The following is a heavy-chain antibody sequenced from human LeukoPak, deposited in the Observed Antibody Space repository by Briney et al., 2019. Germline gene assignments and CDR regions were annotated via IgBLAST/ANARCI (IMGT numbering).Heavy chain of an antibody. CDR2: IIPILGIA. J-gene: IGHJ6*02. CDR1: GGTFSCYA. V-gene: IGHV1-69*04. CDR3: ARVLCSSTSCLHYYYYYGMDV. D-gene: IGHD2-2*01. Sequence: SVKVSCKASGGTFSCYAISWVRQAPGQGLEWMGRIIPILGIANYAQKFQGRVTITADKSTSTAYMELSSLRSEDTAVYYCARVLCSSTSCLHYYYYYGMDVWGQGTTVTVSS.